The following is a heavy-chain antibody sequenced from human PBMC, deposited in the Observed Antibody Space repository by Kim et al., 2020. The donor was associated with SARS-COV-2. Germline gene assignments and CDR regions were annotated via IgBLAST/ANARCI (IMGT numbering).Heavy chain of an antibody. CDR3: ARDSIQNGAFDI. J-gene: IGHJ3*02. CDR1: GFTFSSYG. V-gene: IGHV3-33*01. Sequence: GGSLRLSCAASGFTFSSYGMHWVRQAPGKGLEWVAVIWYDGSNKYYADSVKGRFTISRDNSKNTLYLQMNSLRAEDTAVYYCARDSIQNGAFDIWGQGTMVTVSS. CDR2: IWYDGSNK. D-gene: IGHD2-8*01.